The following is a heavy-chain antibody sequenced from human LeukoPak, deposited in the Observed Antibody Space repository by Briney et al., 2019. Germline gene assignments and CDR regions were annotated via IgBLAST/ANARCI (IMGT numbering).Heavy chain of an antibody. D-gene: IGHD3-22*01. CDR3: ASPSLYDSSGYAFDY. Sequence: SGTLSLTCAVYGGSFSGYCWSWIRQPPGKGLEWIGEINHSGSTNYNPSLKSRVTISVDASKNQFSLKLSSVTAADTAVYYCASPSLYDSSGYAFDYWGQGTLVTVSS. CDR2: INHSGST. CDR1: GGSFSGYC. J-gene: IGHJ4*02. V-gene: IGHV4-34*01.